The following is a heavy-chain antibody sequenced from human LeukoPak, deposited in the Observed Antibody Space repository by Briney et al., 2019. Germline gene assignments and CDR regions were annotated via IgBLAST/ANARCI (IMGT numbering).Heavy chain of an antibody. D-gene: IGHD5-24*01. J-gene: IGHJ4*02. CDR2: ISYDGSNK. Sequence: GGSLRLSCAASGFTFSSYAMHWVRQAPGKGLEWVAVISYDGSNKYYADSVKGRFTISRDNSKNTLYLQMNSLRAEDTAVYYCAKSGYNRFDYWGQGTLVTVSS. V-gene: IGHV3-30*18. CDR1: GFTFSSYA. CDR3: AKSGYNRFDY.